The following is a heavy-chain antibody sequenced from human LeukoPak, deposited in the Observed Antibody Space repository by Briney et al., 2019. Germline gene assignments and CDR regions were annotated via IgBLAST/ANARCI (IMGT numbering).Heavy chain of an antibody. V-gene: IGHV4-59*08. CDR3: ARHGGSSGSYSTPRVFDY. Sequence: SETLSLTCTVSGGSISSYYWSWIRQPPGKGLEWIGYIYYSGSTNYNPSLKSRVTISVDTSKNQFSLKLSSVTVADTAVYYCARHGGSSGSYSTPRVFDYWGQGTLVTVSS. CDR2: IYYSGST. CDR1: GGSISSYY. J-gene: IGHJ4*02. D-gene: IGHD1-26*01.